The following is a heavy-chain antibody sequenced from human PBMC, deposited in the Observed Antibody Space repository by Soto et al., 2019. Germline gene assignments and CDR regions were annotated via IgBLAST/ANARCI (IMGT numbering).Heavy chain of an antibody. Sequence: SETLSLTCSFSGDSVTSHYLTWIRQSPEKGLEWIGYMHYTGFSHYNPSLKSRVTISVDTSKNQFSLKLSSVTAADTAVYYCARLTPPAYSSSWYPGSYFDYWGQGTLVTVSS. CDR1: GDSVTSHY. CDR3: ARLTPPAYSSSWYPGSYFDY. J-gene: IGHJ4*02. D-gene: IGHD6-13*01. V-gene: IGHV4-59*08. CDR2: MHYTGFS.